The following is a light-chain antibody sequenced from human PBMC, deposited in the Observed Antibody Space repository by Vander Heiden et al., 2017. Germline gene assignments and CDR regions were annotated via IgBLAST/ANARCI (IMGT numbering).Light chain of an antibody. J-gene: IGKJ1*01. V-gene: IGKV3-15*01. Sequence: EIVMTQSPATLSVSPGGRATLSCRASQSVSSNLAWYQQRPGQAPRYLIYSASTRATGIPARFSGSGSGTEFTLTISSLQSEDFAVYYCQQYHNWPRTFGQGPRWKSN. CDR2: SAS. CDR3: QQYHNWPRT. CDR1: QSVSSN.